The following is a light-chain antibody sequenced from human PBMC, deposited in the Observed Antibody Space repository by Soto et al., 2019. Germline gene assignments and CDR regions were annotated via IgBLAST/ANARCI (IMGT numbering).Light chain of an antibody. J-gene: IGKJ1*01. Sequence: MTVCLFTLSAYVGDRVTITCLASRSVDLWLAWYQQKPGKAPKLLIYDASSLQSGVPSRFSGSGSATEFILTIYCLQPDDFATYFCHHFKCGTWTFGQGTKVDIK. CDR1: RSVDLW. V-gene: IGKV1-5*01. CDR2: DAS. CDR3: HHFKCGTWT.